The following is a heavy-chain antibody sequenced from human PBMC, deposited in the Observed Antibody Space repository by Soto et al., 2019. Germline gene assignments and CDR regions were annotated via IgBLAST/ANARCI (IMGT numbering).Heavy chain of an antibody. CDR1: RYTFTNFY. D-gene: IGHD1-26*01. J-gene: IGHJ6*02. V-gene: IGHV1-46*01. CDR3: ARSQVGRPLDV. Sequence: ASVKVSCKASRYTFTNFYIHCLRQAPGQGLEWMGIINPSGGSTTYPQKFQGRVTMTRDTSTGTVHMELITLRSEDTAVYYCARSQVGRPLDVWGPGTTVTVSS. CDR2: INPSGGST.